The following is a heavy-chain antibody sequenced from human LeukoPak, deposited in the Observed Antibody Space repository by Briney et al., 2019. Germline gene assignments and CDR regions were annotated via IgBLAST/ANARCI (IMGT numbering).Heavy chain of an antibody. CDR3: AKEGSQYASSWFDY. Sequence: HSGGSLRLSCGASGFTFSSYGMQWVRQAPGMGPEWVSVISHDGTVTHYADSVKGRFTISRDSSTNTLYLQMDSLRTEDTAVYYCAKEGSQYASSWFDYWGQGTLVTVSS. V-gene: IGHV3-30*18. CDR1: GFTFSSYG. D-gene: IGHD6-13*01. CDR2: ISHDGTVT. J-gene: IGHJ4*02.